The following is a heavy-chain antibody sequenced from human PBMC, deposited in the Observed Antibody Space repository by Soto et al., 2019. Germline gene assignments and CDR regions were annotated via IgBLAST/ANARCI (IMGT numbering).Heavy chain of an antibody. Sequence: QVQLQESGPGLVKPSQTLSLTCTVSGGSISSGGYYWSWIRQHPGKGLELIGYIYYSGSTYYNPSLKSRVTISVDTYKNQLSLKLSYVTAADTAVYYCARDTYGSGSYYEYGMDVWGQGTTVTVSS. CDR3: ARDTYGSGSYYEYGMDV. CDR2: IYYSGST. J-gene: IGHJ6*02. CDR1: GGSISSGGYY. D-gene: IGHD3-10*01. V-gene: IGHV4-31*03.